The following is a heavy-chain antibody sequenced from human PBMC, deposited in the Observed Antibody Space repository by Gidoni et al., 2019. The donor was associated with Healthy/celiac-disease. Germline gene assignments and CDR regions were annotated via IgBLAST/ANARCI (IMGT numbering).Heavy chain of an antibody. CDR3: AGGIATTYGPFFYYYYGMDV. V-gene: IGHV3-11*01. CDR2: ISSSGSTI. Sequence: QVQLVESGGGLVKPGGSLRLSCAASGFTFSDYDMSWIRQAPGKGLEWVSYISSSGSTIYYADSVKCRFTISRDNAKNSLYLQMNSLRAEETAVYYCAGGIATTYGPFFYYYYGMDVWGQGTTVTVSS. CDR1: GFTFSDYD. D-gene: IGHD2-21*01. J-gene: IGHJ6*02.